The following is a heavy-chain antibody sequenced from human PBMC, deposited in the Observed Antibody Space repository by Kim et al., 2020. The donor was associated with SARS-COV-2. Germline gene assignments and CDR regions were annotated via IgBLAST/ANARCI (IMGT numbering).Heavy chain of an antibody. V-gene: IGHV3-23*01. D-gene: IGHD6-19*01. CDR2: ISGSGGST. CDR3: AKGYGSGWYGGTDY. J-gene: IGHJ4*02. CDR1: GFTFSSYA. Sequence: GGSLRLSCAASGFTFSSYAMSWVRQAPGKGLEWVSAISGSGGSTYYADSVKGRFTISRDNSKNTLYLQMNSLRAEDTAVYYCAKGYGSGWYGGTDYWGQGTLVTVSS.